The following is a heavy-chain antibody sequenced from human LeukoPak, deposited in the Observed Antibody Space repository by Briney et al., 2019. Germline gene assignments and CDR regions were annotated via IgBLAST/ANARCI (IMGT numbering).Heavy chain of an antibody. CDR2: ISWNSGSI. CDR1: GFTFDDCA. CDR3: AKDVAVAGTGAFDI. D-gene: IGHD6-19*01. Sequence: GGSLRLSCAASGFTFDDCARHWVRQAPGKGLEWVSGISWNSGSIGYADSVKGRFTISRDNAKNSLHLQMNSLRAEDMALYYCAKDVAVAGTGAFDIWGQGTMVTVSS. V-gene: IGHV3-9*03. J-gene: IGHJ3*02.